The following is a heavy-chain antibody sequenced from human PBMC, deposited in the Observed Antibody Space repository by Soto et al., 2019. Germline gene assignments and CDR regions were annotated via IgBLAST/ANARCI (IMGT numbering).Heavy chain of an antibody. J-gene: IGHJ5*02. Sequence: SVKVSCKASGYTFTSYYMHWVRQAPGQGLEWMGMIIPSFGTANYAQKFQGRVTITADESTSTAYMELSSLRSEDTAVYYCARDLSWFDPWGQGTLVTVSS. CDR1: GYTFTSYY. CDR2: IIPSFGTA. V-gene: IGHV1-69*13. CDR3: ARDLSWFDP.